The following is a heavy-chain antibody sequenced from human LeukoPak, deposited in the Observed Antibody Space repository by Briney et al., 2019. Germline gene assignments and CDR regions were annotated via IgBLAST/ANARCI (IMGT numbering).Heavy chain of an antibody. Sequence: PSETLSLTCAVYGGSFSGYYWNWIRQPPGKGLEWIGYISYGGRTNYNPSLQSRVTISVDTSKTQFSLNLASVTAADTAVYYCARALLGEFPNYFDYWGQGSLVTVSS. V-gene: IGHV4-34*11. CDR2: ISYGGRT. CDR3: ARALLGEFPNYFDY. D-gene: IGHD1-26*01. CDR1: GGSFSGYY. J-gene: IGHJ4*02.